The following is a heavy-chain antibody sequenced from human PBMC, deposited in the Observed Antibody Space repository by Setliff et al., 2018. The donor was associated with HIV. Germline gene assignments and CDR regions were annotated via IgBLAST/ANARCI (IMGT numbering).Heavy chain of an antibody. CDR3: ARGLVVVTDSDYDTNYYYYYYMDV. CDR1: GDSISSGRYY. CDR2: IFTSGSA. D-gene: IGHD5-12*01. J-gene: IGHJ6*03. Sequence: PSETLSLTCTVSGDSISSGRYYWNWIRQPAGKGLDWIGHIFTSGSAFSSGTANYSPSLKSRVTISVDISKNQFSLKLTSVTAADTAMYFCARGLVVVTDSDYDTNYYYYYYMDVWGKGTTVTVSS. V-gene: IGHV4-61*09.